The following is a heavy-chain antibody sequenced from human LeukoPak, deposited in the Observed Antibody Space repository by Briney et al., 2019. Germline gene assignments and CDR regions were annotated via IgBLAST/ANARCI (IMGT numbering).Heavy chain of an antibody. CDR2: IIPLFGTA. V-gene: IGHV1-69*13. Sequence: SVKVSCKASGGTFSSYAISWVRQAPGQGLEWMGGIIPLFGTANFAQKFQGRVTITADESTSTAYMELSSLRSEDTAVYYCALLDTAMVPIAEYFHHWGQGTLVTVSS. J-gene: IGHJ1*01. CDR1: GGTFSSYA. D-gene: IGHD5-18*01. CDR3: ALLDTAMVPIAEYFHH.